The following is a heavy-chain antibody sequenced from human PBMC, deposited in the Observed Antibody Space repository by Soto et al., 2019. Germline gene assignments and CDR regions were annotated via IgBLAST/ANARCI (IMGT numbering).Heavy chain of an antibody. CDR1: GYTFISNG. D-gene: IGHD6-13*01. V-gene: IGHV1-18*01. J-gene: IGHJ1*01. CDR2: ISAFNANT. CDR3: ARDDITAAGISGFQQ. Sequence: GASVKVSCKASGYTFISNGISWVRQAPGQGLEWMGWISAFNANTNYAQKLQGRVTMTTDASTSTAYMELRSLRSDDTAVYYCARDDITAAGISGFQQWGQGTLVTVSS.